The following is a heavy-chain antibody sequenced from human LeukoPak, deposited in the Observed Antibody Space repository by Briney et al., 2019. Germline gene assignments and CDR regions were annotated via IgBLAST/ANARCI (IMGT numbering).Heavy chain of an antibody. CDR2: IYSGGST. J-gene: IGHJ6*02. V-gene: IGHV3-66*01. D-gene: IGHD6-13*01. CDR3: ARDSLRIAAAGTTYYYYGMDV. CDR1: GFTVSSNY. Sequence: PGGSLRLSCAASGFTVSSNYMSWVRQAPEKGLEWVSVIYSGGSTYYADSVKGRFTISRDNSKNTLYLQMNSLRAEDTAVYYCARDSLRIAAAGTTYYYYGMDVWGQGTTVTVSS.